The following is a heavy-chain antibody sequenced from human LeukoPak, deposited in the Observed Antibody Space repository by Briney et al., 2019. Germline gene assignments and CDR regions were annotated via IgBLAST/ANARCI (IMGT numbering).Heavy chain of an antibody. V-gene: IGHV1-69*05. CDR3: AGALFHFDSSGYDMGAYDI. J-gene: IGHJ3*02. CDR2: TTPIFGSA. D-gene: IGHD3-22*01. Sequence: ASVTVSCKSSGGTFSNYALNWVRQAPGRGLEWRGGTTPIFGSAEYAQNFQGRVTVTTDESTSTAYTEMSGLRSDDTAVYYCAGALFHFDSSGYDMGAYDIWGQGTMVTVSS. CDR1: GGTFSNYA.